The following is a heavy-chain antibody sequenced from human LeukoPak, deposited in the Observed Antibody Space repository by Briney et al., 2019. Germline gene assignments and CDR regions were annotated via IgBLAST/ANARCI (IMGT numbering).Heavy chain of an antibody. CDR2: ISAYNGNT. CDR3: ARMRSGTYYYYYYMDV. D-gene: IGHD1-1*01. Sequence: GASVKVSCKASGYTFTSYGISWVRQAPGQGLEWMGWISAYNGNTNYAQKLQGRATMTTDTSTSTAYMELRSLRSDDTAVYYCARMRSGTYYYYYYMDVWGKGTTVTISS. J-gene: IGHJ6*03. V-gene: IGHV1-18*01. CDR1: GYTFTSYG.